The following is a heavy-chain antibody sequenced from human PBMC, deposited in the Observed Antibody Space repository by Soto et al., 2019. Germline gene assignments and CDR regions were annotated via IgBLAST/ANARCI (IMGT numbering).Heavy chain of an antibody. Sequence: KPSGTLSLTCTVSGDSISSNQWGWIRRPPAKGLEWIGYISTSGSANHNPSLKSRVTMSIEMAKNQCSLRLSSMTAADTAVYFCARDLMGSLDYWGHGTLVTVSS. CDR2: ISTSGSA. D-gene: IGHD3-10*01. CDR1: GDSISSNQ. V-gene: IGHV4-59*01. J-gene: IGHJ4*01. CDR3: ARDLMGSLDY.